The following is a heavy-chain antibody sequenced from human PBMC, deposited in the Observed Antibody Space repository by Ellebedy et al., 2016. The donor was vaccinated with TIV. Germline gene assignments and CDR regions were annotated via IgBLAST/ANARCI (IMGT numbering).Heavy chain of an antibody. CDR3: ARTGYGYHGMDV. J-gene: IGHJ6*02. V-gene: IGHV3-7*03. CDR1: GFIFSDCW. D-gene: IGHD5-12*01. CDR2: IDQGGNAK. Sequence: PGGSLRLSCAASGFIFSDCWMTWVRQAPGKGLELVANIDQGGNAKHYVDSVKGRFTISRDNAKNSLFMQMNNLRAEDTAVYYCARTGYGYHGMDVWGQGTTVSVSS.